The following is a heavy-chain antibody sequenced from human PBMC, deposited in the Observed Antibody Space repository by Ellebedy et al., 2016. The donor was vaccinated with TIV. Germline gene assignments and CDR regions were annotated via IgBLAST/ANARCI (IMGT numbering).Heavy chain of an antibody. CDR2: MDAGGNT. CDR3: AGGTY. CDR1: GFTVSGDY. J-gene: IGHJ4*02. V-gene: IGHV3-53*01. Sequence: GESLKISCAASGFTVSGDYMSWVRQAPGKGLEWVSIMDAGGNTHYPDSVKARFTVSSDNSKNTPYLQMNSLRAEDTAVYYCAGGTYWGQGTLVTVSS.